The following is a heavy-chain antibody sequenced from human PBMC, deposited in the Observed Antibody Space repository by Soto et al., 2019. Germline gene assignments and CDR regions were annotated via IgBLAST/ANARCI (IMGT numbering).Heavy chain of an antibody. Sequence: SATLSLTGSGAGSASSSCYWSWIRQPPGKGLEWIGYIYYSGSTNYNPSLKSRVTISVDTSKNQFSLKLSSVTAADTAVYYCARASREDVMIHFDYWGQGTLVTVSS. CDR1: GSASSSCY. D-gene: IGHD3-3*01. J-gene: IGHJ4*02. V-gene: IGHV4-59*01. CDR2: IYYSGST. CDR3: ARASREDVMIHFDY.